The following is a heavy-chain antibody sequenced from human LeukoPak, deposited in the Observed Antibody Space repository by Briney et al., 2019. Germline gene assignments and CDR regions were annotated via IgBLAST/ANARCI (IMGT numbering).Heavy chain of an antibody. Sequence: ASVKASCKASGYTFTSYDINWVRQATGQGLEWMGWMNPNSGNTGYAQKFQGRVTMTRNTSISTAYMELSSLRSEDTAVYYCARVRRGSGYYYAYWGQGTLVTVSS. CDR3: ARVRRGSGYYYAY. CDR1: GYTFTSYD. CDR2: MNPNSGNT. J-gene: IGHJ4*02. V-gene: IGHV1-8*01. D-gene: IGHD3-22*01.